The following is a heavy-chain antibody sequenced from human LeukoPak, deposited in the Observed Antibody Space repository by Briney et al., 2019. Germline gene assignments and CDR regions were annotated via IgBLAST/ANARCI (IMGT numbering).Heavy chain of an antibody. D-gene: IGHD2-8*01. Sequence: SETLSLTCAVSGGSISSGGYSWSWIRQPPGKGLEWIGYIYHSGSTYYNPSLKSRVTISVDRSKNQFSLKLSSVTAADTAVYYCAREMVNGNWFDPWGQGTLVTVSS. J-gene: IGHJ5*02. CDR3: AREMVNGNWFDP. CDR2: IYHSGST. V-gene: IGHV4-30-2*01. CDR1: GGSISSGGYS.